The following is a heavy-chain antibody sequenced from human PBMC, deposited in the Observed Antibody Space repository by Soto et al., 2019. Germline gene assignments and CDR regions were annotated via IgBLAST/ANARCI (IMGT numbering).Heavy chain of an antibody. V-gene: IGHV1-69*10. D-gene: IGHD3-10*01. Sequence: ASVKVSCKASGCTFSSYAISWVRQAPGQGLEWMGGIIPIFGIANYAQKFQGRVTITADKSTSTAYMELSSLRSEDTAVYYCARCDVVRGVLGGIFDYWGQGTLVTVSS. CDR3: ARCDVVRGVLGGIFDY. J-gene: IGHJ4*02. CDR1: GCTFSSYA. CDR2: IIPIFGIA.